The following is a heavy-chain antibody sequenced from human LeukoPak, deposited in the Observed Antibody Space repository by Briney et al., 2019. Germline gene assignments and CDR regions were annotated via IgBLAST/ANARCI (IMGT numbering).Heavy chain of an antibody. CDR1: GGSISSYY. CDR2: IYASGTT. V-gene: IGHV4-4*07. Sequence: SETLSLTCTVSGGSISSYYWSWIRQPAGKRLEWIGRIYASGTTSYNPSLKSRVTISVDTSKNQFSLKLSSVTAADTAVYYCARVYSSSWFFDYWGQGTLVTVSS. J-gene: IGHJ4*02. D-gene: IGHD6-13*01. CDR3: ARVYSSSWFFDY.